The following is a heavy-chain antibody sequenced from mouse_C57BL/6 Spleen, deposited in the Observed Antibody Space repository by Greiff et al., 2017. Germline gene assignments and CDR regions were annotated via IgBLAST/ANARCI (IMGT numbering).Heavy chain of an antibody. CDR2: ISYDGSN. CDR3: ARNGYYAMDY. V-gene: IGHV3-6*01. CDR1: GYSITSGYY. J-gene: IGHJ4*01. Sequence: VQLKESGPGLVKPSQSLSLTCSVTGYSITSGYYWYWIRQFPGNKLEWMGYISYDGSNNYNPSLKNRISITRDTSKNQFILKLNSVTTEDTATYYCARNGYYAMDYWGQGTSVTVYS.